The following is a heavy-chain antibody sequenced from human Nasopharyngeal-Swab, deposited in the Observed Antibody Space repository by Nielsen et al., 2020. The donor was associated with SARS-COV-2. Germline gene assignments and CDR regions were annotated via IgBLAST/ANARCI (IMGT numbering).Heavy chain of an antibody. CDR1: GGSISSSSYY. V-gene: IGHV4-39*01. CDR3: ARQGSSSWASHYYYGMDV. J-gene: IGHJ6*02. CDR2: IYYSGST. Sequence: SETLSLTCTVSGGSISSSSYYWGWIRQPPGKGLEWIGSIYYSGSTYYNPSLKSRVTISVDASKNQFSLKLSSVTAADTAVYYCARQGSSSWASHYYYGMDVWGQGTTVTVS. D-gene: IGHD6-13*01.